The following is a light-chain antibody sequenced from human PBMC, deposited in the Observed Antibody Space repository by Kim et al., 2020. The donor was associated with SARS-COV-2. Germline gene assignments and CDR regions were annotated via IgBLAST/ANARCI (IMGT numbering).Light chain of an antibody. CDR3: QQRSNWIT. J-gene: IGKJ5*01. CDR2: DAS. Sequence: LAPGESATLSCRASQSVSSYLAWYQQKPGQAPRLLIYDASNRATGIPARFSGSGSGTDFTLTISSLEPEDFAVYYCQQRSNWITFGQGTRLEIK. V-gene: IGKV3-11*01. CDR1: QSVSSY.